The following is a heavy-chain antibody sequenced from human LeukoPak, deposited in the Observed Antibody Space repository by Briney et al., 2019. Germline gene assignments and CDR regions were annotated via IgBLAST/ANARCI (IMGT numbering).Heavy chain of an antibody. CDR2: IYYSGST. CDR3: ASLGYSSGWYVFDY. CDR1: GGSVSSGDYY. V-gene: IGHV4-31*03. J-gene: IGHJ4*02. D-gene: IGHD6-19*01. Sequence: PSETLSLTCTVSGGSVSSGDYYWSWIRQLPGKGLEWIGYIYYSGSTYYNPSLKSRLTISVDTSKNQFSLKLSSVTAADTAVYYCASLGYSSGWYVFDYWGQGTLVTVSS.